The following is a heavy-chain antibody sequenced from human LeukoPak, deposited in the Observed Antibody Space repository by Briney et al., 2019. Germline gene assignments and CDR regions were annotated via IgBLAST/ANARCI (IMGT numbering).Heavy chain of an antibody. CDR2: ISYDESNK. Sequence: GALRLSCAASGFTFSSYAMHWVRQAPGKGLEWVAVISYDESNKYYADSVKGRFTISRDNSKNTLYLQMNSLRAEDTAVYYCARTPTWSAAAGQYYFDYWGQGTLVTVSS. V-gene: IGHV3-30-3*01. CDR1: GFTFSSYA. CDR3: ARTPTWSAAAGQYYFDY. J-gene: IGHJ4*02. D-gene: IGHD6-13*01.